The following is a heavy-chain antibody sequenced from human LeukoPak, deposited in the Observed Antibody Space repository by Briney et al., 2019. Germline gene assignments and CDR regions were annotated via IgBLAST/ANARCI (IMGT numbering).Heavy chain of an antibody. CDR1: GFTFSSYA. V-gene: IGHV3-23*01. Sequence: GGSLRLSCAASGFTFSSYAMSWVRQAPGKGLEWVSAISGSGGSTYYADSVKGRFTISRDNSKNTLYLQMNSLRAEDTAVYYCAKSSTAGTWLGPIAVDFDYWGQGTLVTVSS. D-gene: IGHD6-13*01. CDR3: AKSSTAGTWLGPIAVDFDY. CDR2: ISGSGGST. J-gene: IGHJ4*02.